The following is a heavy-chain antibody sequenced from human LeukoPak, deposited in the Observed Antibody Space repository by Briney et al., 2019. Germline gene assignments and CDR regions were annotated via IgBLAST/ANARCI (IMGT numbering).Heavy chain of an antibody. CDR2: IYYSGGT. J-gene: IGHJ5*02. V-gene: IGHV4-30-4*01. CDR1: GGSISSGDYY. CDR3: ARSGSYPVGFDP. D-gene: IGHD1-26*01. Sequence: SQTLSLTCTVSGGSISSGDYYWSWIRQPPGKGLEWIGYIYYSGGTYYNPSLKSRVTISVDTSKNQFSLKLSSVTAADTAVYYCARSGSYPVGFDPWGQGTLVTVSS.